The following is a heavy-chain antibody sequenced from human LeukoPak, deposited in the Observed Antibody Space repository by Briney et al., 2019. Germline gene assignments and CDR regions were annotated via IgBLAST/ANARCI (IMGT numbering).Heavy chain of an antibody. V-gene: IGHV3-7*03. CDR3: ARSSYSSSSSV. J-gene: IGHJ3*01. Sequence: GGFLRLSCAVSGFTFSGFWMSWSRQAPGRGLEWVASINSDGSEGYYADVVKGRFTISRDNAKNSLYLQINSLRAEDTAVYYCARSSYSSSSSVWGQGTMVTVSS. D-gene: IGHD6-6*01. CDR1: GFTFSGFW. CDR2: INSDGSEG.